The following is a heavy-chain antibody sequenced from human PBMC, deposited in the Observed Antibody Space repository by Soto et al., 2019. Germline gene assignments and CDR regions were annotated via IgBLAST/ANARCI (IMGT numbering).Heavy chain of an antibody. CDR2: IYHSGST. J-gene: IGHJ4*02. Sequence: SSETLSLTCTVSGDSIRGYYWSWIRQPPGKGLEWIGYIYHSGSTNYNPSLKSRVTISVDKSKNQFSLKLSSVTAADTAVYYCAAGEQALDYWGQGTLVTVSS. V-gene: IGHV4-59*12. D-gene: IGHD3-16*01. CDR1: GDSIRGYY. CDR3: AAGEQALDY.